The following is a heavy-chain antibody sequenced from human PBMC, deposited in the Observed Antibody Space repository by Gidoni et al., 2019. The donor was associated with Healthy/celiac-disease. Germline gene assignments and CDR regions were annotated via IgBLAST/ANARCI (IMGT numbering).Heavy chain of an antibody. J-gene: IGHJ6*02. V-gene: IGHV4-34*01. D-gene: IGHD3-3*01. CDR2: INHSGST. CDR3: ARGRITIFGVVPDYGMDV. CDR1: GGSFSGYY. Sequence: QVQLQQWGAGLLKPSETLSLTCAVYGGSFSGYYWSWIRQPPGKGLEWIGEINHSGSTNYNPSLKSRVTISVDTSKNQFSLKLSSVTAADTAVYYCARGRITIFGVVPDYGMDVWGQGTTVTVSS.